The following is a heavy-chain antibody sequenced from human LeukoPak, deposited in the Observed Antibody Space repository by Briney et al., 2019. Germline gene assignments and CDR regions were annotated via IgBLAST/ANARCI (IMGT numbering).Heavy chain of an antibody. Sequence: SETLSLTCTVSGGSITSYHWSWIRQPPGKGLEWIGYIYNSGSTNYSPSLKSRVTISVDTSKNQFSLKLSSVTAEDTAVYYCARYSSSGLDYWGQGTLVTVSS. V-gene: IGHV4-59*01. D-gene: IGHD6-19*01. J-gene: IGHJ4*02. CDR3: ARYSSSGLDY. CDR2: IYNSGST. CDR1: GGSITSYH.